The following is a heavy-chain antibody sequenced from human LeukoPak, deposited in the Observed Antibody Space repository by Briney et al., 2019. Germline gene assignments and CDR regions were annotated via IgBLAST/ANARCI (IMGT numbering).Heavy chain of an antibody. CDR1: GFTFSSYG. Sequence: GGSLRLSCTASGFTFSSYGMDWVRQAPGKGLEWVSVISGNGGSTYYADSVKGRFTISRDNSKNTLYLQMNSLRAEDTAVYYRARGVAPNDYWGQGTLVTVSS. V-gene: IGHV3-23*01. CDR3: ARGVAPNDY. J-gene: IGHJ4*02. CDR2: ISGNGGST.